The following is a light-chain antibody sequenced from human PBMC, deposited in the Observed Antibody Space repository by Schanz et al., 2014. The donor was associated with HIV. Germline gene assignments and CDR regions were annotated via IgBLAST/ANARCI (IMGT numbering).Light chain of an antibody. CDR3: QKYNGAPLT. J-gene: IGKJ4*01. V-gene: IGKV1-27*01. CDR2: AAS. CDR1: QGISNY. Sequence: DIQMTQSPSSLSASVXXXXXXXXXXSQGISNYLVWYPQKPGKVPKLLIYAASTLQPDVPSRFSGSGSGTDFTLTITSLQPEDAATYYCQKYNGAPLTFGGGTKVETK.